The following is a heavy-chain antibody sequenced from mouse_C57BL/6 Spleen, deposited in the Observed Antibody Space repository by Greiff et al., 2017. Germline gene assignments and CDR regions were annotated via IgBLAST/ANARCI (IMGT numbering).Heavy chain of an antibody. J-gene: IGHJ4*01. CDR2: IYPGDGDT. D-gene: IGHD2-5*01. Sequence: VKVVESGAELVKPGASVKISCKASGYAFSSYWMNWVKQRPGKGLEWIGQIYPGDGDTNYNGKFKGKATLTADESSSTAYMQLSSLTSEDSAVYFCARVYYSNYVDYAMDYWGQGTSVTVSS. CDR1: GYAFSSYW. CDR3: ARVYYSNYVDYAMDY. V-gene: IGHV1-80*01.